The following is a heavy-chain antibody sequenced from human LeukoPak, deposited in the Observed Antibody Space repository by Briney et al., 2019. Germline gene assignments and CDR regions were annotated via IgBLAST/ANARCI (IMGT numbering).Heavy chain of an antibody. J-gene: IGHJ4*02. CDR2: IYYSGST. Sequence: SETLSLTCTVSGGSISSSSYYWGWIRQPPGKGLEWIGSIYYSGSTYYNPSLKSRVTISVDTSKNQFSLKLSSVTAADTAVYYCARLTAIVATSRPYYFDYWGQGTLVTVSS. D-gene: IGHD5-12*01. V-gene: IGHV4-39*01. CDR3: ARLTAIVATSRPYYFDY. CDR1: GGSISSSSYY.